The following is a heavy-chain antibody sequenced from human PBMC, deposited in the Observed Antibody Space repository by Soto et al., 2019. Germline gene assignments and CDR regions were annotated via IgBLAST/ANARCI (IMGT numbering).Heavy chain of an antibody. V-gene: IGHV3-7*05. CDR3: WRDCVGDNWKLLEKTKPYGMDV. J-gene: IGHJ6*02. Sequence: PGGSLRLSCAASGFTFSSYWMSWVRQAPGKGLEWVANIKQDGSEKYYVDSVKGRFTISRDNTKNLLYFPMNSLRAEEKAVYFFWRDCVGDNWKLLEKTKPYGMDVWGQGTTVTVSS. D-gene: IGHD2-21*01. CDR2: IKQDGSEK. CDR1: GFTFSSYW.